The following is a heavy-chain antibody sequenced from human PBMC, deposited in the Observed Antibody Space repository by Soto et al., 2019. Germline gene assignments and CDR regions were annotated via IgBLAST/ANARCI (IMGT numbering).Heavy chain of an antibody. J-gene: IGHJ6*02. CDR2: FYYSENT. Sequence: SATLSITFSFSGGPIISQSYSRVWNSQPPGKGLEWIGTFYYSENTYYNPSLKSRVTISVDTSKNQFSLKLSSVTAADTAVYYCAKLAGYCSGNSCHRDYAMDVWGQGTTVT. CDR3: AKLAGYCSGNSCHRDYAMDV. D-gene: IGHD2-2*01. V-gene: IGHV4-39*01. CDR1: GGPIISQSYS.